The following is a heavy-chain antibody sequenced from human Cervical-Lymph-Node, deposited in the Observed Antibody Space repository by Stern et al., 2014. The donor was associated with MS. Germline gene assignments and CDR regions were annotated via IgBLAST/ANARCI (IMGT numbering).Heavy chain of an antibody. V-gene: IGHV3-30-3*01. Sequence: HVQLVESGGGVVQPGRSLRLSCAASGFTFSSYAMHWVRPAPGKGLEWGAVISYGGSNKYYADSVKGRFTISRDNSKNTLYLQMNSLRAEDTAVYYCARANYDFWSGYPDFHYYGMDVWGQGTTVTVSS. D-gene: IGHD3-3*01. CDR1: GFTFSSYA. CDR3: ARANYDFWSGYPDFHYYGMDV. J-gene: IGHJ6*02. CDR2: ISYGGSNK.